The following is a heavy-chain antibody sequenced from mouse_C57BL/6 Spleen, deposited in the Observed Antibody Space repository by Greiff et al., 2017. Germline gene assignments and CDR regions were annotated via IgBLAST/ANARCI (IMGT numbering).Heavy chain of an antibody. D-gene: IGHD1-1*01. J-gene: IGHJ4*01. Sequence: VQLQQSGAELVRPGASVKLSCTASGFNIKDYYMHWVKQRPEQGLEWIGRIDPEDGDTEYAPKFQGKATMTAATSSNTAYLQLSSLTSEDTAVYYCTTLITTVVAKDAMDYWGQGTSVTVSS. CDR1: GFNIKDYY. CDR3: TTLITTVVAKDAMDY. V-gene: IGHV14-1*01. CDR2: IDPEDGDT.